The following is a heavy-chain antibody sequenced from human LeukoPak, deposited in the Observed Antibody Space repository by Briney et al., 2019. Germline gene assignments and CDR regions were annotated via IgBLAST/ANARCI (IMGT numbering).Heavy chain of an antibody. CDR3: ARGVPSGVDYFDY. Sequence: GESLRLSCAASGFTFSSYWMSWVRQAPGKGLEWVANIKQDGSEKYYVDSVKGRFTISRDNAKNSLFLQMSSLRAEDTAVYFCARGVPSGVDYFDYWGEGTLVTVSS. D-gene: IGHD6-19*01. J-gene: IGHJ4*02. V-gene: IGHV3-7*01. CDR1: GFTFSSYW. CDR2: IKQDGSEK.